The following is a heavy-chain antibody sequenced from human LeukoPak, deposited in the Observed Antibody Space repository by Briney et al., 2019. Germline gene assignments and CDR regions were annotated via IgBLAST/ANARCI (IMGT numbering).Heavy chain of an antibody. J-gene: IGHJ4*02. D-gene: IGHD5-18*01. CDR3: ARDVGGYIYGYSLDS. CDR1: AGSIRSYY. V-gene: IGHV4-4*07. CDR2: IYSSGTT. Sequence: SETLSLTCTVSAGSIRSYYWNWIRQPAGKGLEWIGRIYSSGTTSYNSSLKSRVTMSVDTSKNQFSLKLSTVTAADTAVYYCARDVGGYIYGYSLDSWGQGTLVSVSS.